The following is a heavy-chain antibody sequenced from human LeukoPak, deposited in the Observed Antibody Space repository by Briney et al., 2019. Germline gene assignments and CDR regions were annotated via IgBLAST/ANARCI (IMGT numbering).Heavy chain of an antibody. CDR1: GFMFSNYP. CDR2: ISPSGASI. Sequence: PGGSLRLSCETSGFMFSNYPMSWVRQAPGKGLEWVSGISPSGASIYYADFVKGRFTISRDKSTSTLYLQMSGLSAEDTAVYYCARVATMIDLAPDYGGQGALVTVSS. J-gene: IGHJ4*02. V-gene: IGHV3-23*01. CDR3: ARVATMIDLAPDY. D-gene: IGHD5-24*01.